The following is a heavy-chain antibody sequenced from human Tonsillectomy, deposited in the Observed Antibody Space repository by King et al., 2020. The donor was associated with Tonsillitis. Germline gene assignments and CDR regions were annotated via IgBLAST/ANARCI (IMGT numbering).Heavy chain of an antibody. V-gene: IGHV3-30*02. J-gene: IGHJ4*02. CDR2: IRSDGSVK. Sequence: VQLVESGGGVVQPGGSLRLSCAASGFSFSTYGMHWVRQAPGKGLDWVAFIRSDGSVKYYADSVKGRFTISRDNSKNTLFMQMNSLRAEDTAVYYCAKDNPSPYYDSWGQGTLVTVSS. CDR3: AKDNPSPYYDS. CDR1: GFSFSTYG.